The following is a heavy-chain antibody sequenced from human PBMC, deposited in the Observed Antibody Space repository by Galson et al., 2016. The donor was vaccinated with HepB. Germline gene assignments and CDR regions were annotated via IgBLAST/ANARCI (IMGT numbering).Heavy chain of an antibody. CDR3: AIDFDSSRNYEVGH. Sequence: SLRLSCAAPGITFSDYAFNWVRQAPGKGLKWVATISADGRGTHYADSVRGRFIISRDDSMSTVFLQTNSLRDEDTALYYCAIDFDSSRNYEVGHWGQGTQVTVSS. D-gene: IGHD3-22*01. CDR2: ISADGRGT. V-gene: IGHV3-23*01. J-gene: IGHJ4*02. CDR1: GITFSDYA.